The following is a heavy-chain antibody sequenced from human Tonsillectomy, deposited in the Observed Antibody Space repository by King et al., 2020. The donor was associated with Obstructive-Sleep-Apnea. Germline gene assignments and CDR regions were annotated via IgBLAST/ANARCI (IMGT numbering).Heavy chain of an antibody. CDR1: GGSFSGYY. CDR2: INHSGST. J-gene: IGHJ6*02. V-gene: IGHV4-34*01. CDR3: ARAVTIFGVVITNYYGMDV. Sequence: VQLQQWGAGLLKPSETLFLTCAVYGGSFSGYYWSWIRQPPGKGLEWIGEINHSGSTNYNPSLKSRVTISVDTSKNQFSLKLSSVTAADTAVYYCARAVTIFGVVITNYYGMDVWGQGTTVTVSS. D-gene: IGHD3-3*01.